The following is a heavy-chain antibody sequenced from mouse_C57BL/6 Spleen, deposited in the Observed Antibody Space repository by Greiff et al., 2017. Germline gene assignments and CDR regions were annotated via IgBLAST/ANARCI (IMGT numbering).Heavy chain of an antibody. CDR1: GYAFTNYL. CDR2: INPGSGGT. J-gene: IGHJ1*03. V-gene: IGHV1-54*01. D-gene: IGHD1-1*01. Sequence: VQLQQSGAELVRPGTSVKVSCKASGYAFTNYLIEWVKQRPGQGLEWIGVINPGSGGTNYNEKFKGKATLTADKSSSTAYMQLSSLTSEDSVYFCARDYYGSDWYFDVWGTGTTVTVSS. CDR3: ARDYYGSDWYFDV.